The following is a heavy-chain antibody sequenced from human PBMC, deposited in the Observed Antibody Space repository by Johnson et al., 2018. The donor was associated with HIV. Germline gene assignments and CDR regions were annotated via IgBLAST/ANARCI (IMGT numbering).Heavy chain of an antibody. J-gene: IGHJ3*02. CDR2: IYSGGST. Sequence: EVQLVESGGGVVQPGGSLRLSCAASGFTFSSYAMSWVRQAPGKGLEWVSVIYSGGSTYYADSVKGRFTISRDNSKNTLYLQMNSLRAEDTAVYYCARENQDAFDIWGQGTMVTVSS. CDR3: ARENQDAFDI. CDR1: GFTFSSYA. V-gene: IGHV3-66*01.